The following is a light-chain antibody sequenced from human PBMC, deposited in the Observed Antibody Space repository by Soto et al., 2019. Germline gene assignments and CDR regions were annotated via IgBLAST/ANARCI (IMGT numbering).Light chain of an antibody. V-gene: IGLV2-14*02. J-gene: IGLJ1*01. CDR3: NSYTTSSTLV. CDR2: AVT. Sequence: QSVLTQPASVSGSPGQSITISCTGTRGDVGAYNLVSWYQQHPGKAPKLMIYAVTNRPSGISNRFPGSKSGNTASLTISGVQAEDEADYYCNSYTTSSTLVFGTGTKVTVL. CDR1: RGDVGAYNL.